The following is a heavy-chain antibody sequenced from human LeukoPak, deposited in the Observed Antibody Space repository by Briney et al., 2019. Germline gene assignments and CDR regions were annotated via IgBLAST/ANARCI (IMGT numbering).Heavy chain of an antibody. CDR1: GASISSSY. V-gene: IGHV4-4*07. Sequence: SETLSLTCTVSGASISSSYCTWIRQPAGEGLEWIGRISTGGSTTYNPSLKSRVTTSVDTSKNQLSLNLSTVTAADTAVYYCAGGGQWLVYNCWGQGALVTVSS. J-gene: IGHJ4*02. CDR3: AGGGQWLVYNC. CDR2: ISTGGST. D-gene: IGHD6-19*01.